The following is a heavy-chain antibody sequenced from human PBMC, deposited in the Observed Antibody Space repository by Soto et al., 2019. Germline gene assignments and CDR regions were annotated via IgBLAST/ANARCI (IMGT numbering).Heavy chain of an antibody. J-gene: IGHJ3*02. Sequence: QVQLQESGPGLVKPSETLSLTCTVSGGSISSYYWSWIRQPPGKGLEWIGYIYYSGSTNYNPSLKNRVTISVDTSKNQFSLKLSSVSAADTAVYYGARRRSSSWYGYDAFDIWGQGTMVTVSS. CDR2: IYYSGST. CDR1: GGSISSYY. V-gene: IGHV4-59*08. CDR3: ARRRSSSWYGYDAFDI. D-gene: IGHD6-13*01.